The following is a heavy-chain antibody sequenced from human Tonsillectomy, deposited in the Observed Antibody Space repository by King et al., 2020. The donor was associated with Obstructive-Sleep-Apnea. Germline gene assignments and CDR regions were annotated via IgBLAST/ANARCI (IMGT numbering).Heavy chain of an antibody. CDR2: SYYTGST. Sequence: VQLQESGPGLVKPSETLSLTCIVSGASISSYYWSWIRQPPGKGLEWIGYSYYTGSTNYNPSLKSRVTISVDTSKNQFSLKLTSVTAADTAVYYCARDHEGLNIWGQGTMVTVSS. CDR3: ARDHEGLNI. V-gene: IGHV4-59*01. J-gene: IGHJ3*02. CDR1: GASISSYY.